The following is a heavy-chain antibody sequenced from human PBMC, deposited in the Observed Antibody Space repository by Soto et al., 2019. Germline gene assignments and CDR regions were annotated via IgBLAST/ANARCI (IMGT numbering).Heavy chain of an antibody. D-gene: IGHD3-22*01. CDR2: IYPGDSDT. V-gene: IGHV5-51*01. CDR3: ARLGPLYDSSGYYYNY. Sequence: GESLKISCKGSGYSFTSYWIGWVRQMPGKGLEWMGIIYPGDSDTRYSPSFQGQVTISADKSISTAYLQWSSLKASDTAMYYCARLGPLYDSSGYYYNYWGRGTLVTVSS. CDR1: GYSFTSYW. J-gene: IGHJ4*02.